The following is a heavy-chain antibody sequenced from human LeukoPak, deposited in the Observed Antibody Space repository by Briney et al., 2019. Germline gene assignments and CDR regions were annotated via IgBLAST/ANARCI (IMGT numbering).Heavy chain of an antibody. Sequence: NPGGSLRLSCAASGFTFSDYYMSWIRQAPGKGLEWLSYINGGGTYTNYADSVKGRFTMSRDNAKNSLYLQMNNLRAEDTAVYYCARAERRGGDYWGQGTLVTVSS. CDR3: ARAERRGGDY. D-gene: IGHD2-15*01. J-gene: IGHJ4*02. CDR1: GFTFSDYY. CDR2: INGGGTYT. V-gene: IGHV3-11*05.